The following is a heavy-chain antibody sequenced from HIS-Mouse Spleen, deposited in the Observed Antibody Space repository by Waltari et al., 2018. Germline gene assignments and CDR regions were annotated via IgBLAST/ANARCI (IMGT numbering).Heavy chain of an antibody. CDR2: IYYSGST. CDR1: GGSISSSSYS. D-gene: IGHD1-26*01. Sequence: QLQLQESGPGLVKPSETLSLTCTVSGGSISSSSYSWGWIRQPTGKGLEWIGSIYYSGSTYYNPSLKSRVTISVDTSKNQFSLKLSSVTAADTAVYYCARDRELYFDYWGQGTLVTVSS. V-gene: IGHV4-39*07. CDR3: ARDRELYFDY. J-gene: IGHJ4*02.